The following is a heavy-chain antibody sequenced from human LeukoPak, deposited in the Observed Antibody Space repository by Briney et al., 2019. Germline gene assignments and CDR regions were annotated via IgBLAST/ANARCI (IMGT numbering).Heavy chain of an antibody. D-gene: IGHD4-11*01. CDR1: GGSISSSSYY. J-gene: IGHJ4*02. CDR3: ARQRETTVTTLGY. CDR2: IYYSGST. V-gene: IGHV4-39*01. Sequence: PSETLSLTCTVSGGSISSSSYYWGWIRQPPGKGLEWIGSIYYSGSTYYNPSLKSRVTISVDTSKNQFSLKLSSVTAADTAVYYCARQRETTVTTLGYWGQGTLVTVFS.